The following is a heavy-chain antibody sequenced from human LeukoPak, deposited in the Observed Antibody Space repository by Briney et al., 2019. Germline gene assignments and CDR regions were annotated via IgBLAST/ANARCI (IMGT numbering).Heavy chain of an antibody. Sequence: PSETLSLTCTVSGGSVSFGSYYWSWVQQPAGKGLEWIGRIYSGGSTNYNPSLKSRVTMSVDMSKNQFSLKVRSVTTADTAVYYCASPDFWSGYYGSFDYWGQGILVTVSS. D-gene: IGHD3-3*01. CDR2: IYSGGST. CDR3: ASPDFWSGYYGSFDY. V-gene: IGHV4-61*02. J-gene: IGHJ4*02. CDR1: GGSVSFGSYY.